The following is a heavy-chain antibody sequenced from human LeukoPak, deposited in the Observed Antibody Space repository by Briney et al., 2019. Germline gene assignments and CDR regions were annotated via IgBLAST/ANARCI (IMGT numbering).Heavy chain of an antibody. D-gene: IGHD3-3*01. J-gene: IGHJ4*02. V-gene: IGHV4-34*01. CDR1: GGSFSGYY. Sequence: PSETLSLTCAVYGGSFSGYYWSWIRQPPGKGLEWIGEINHSGSTNYNPSLKSRVTISVDTSKNQFSLKLSSVTAADTAVYYCAVRASLWSGYLRGKYYLDYCGQGTLVTVSS. CDR3: AVRASLWSGYLRGKYYLDY. CDR2: INHSGST.